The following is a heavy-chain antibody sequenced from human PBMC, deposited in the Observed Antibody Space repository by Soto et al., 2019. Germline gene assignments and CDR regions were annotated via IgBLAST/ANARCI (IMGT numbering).Heavy chain of an antibody. CDR2: ISGSGGST. Sequence: GGSLRLSCAASGVTFSSFAMSWVRQAPGKGLEWVSAISGSGGSTYYADSVKGRFTISRDNSKNTLYLQMNSLRAGDTAVYSCAKDQVLRYFDWSDWGQGTLVTVSS. CDR3: AKDQVLRYFDWSD. J-gene: IGHJ4*02. V-gene: IGHV3-23*01. CDR1: GVTFSSFA. D-gene: IGHD3-9*01.